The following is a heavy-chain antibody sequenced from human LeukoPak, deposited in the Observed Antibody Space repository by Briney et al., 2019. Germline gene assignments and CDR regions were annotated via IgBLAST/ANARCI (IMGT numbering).Heavy chain of an antibody. D-gene: IGHD4-23*01. V-gene: IGHV3-23*01. CDR1: GFTFSSYA. J-gene: IGHJ3*02. CDR3: AKPTMAVVGAGWIDAFDI. CDR2: ISGSGGSP. Sequence: GGSLRLSCAASGFTFSSYAMSWVRQAPGKGLEWVSTISGSGGSPYYADSVKGRFIISRDNSKNMQYLQMNSLRAEDTAVYYCAKPTMAVVGAGWIDAFDIWGQGTMVTVSS.